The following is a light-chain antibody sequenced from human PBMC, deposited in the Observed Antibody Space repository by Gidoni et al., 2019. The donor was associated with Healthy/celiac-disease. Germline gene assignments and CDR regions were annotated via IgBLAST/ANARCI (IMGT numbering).Light chain of an antibody. V-gene: IGKV1-5*03. CDR2: KAS. CDR1: QSISSW. Sequence: DIQMPPSPSTLSASVGDRVPITCRASQSISSWLAWYQQKPGKAPKLLIYKASSLESGVPARFSGSGSGTEFTLTISSLQPDDFATYYCQQYNSYSYTFGQXIKLEIK. J-gene: IGKJ2*01. CDR3: QQYNSYSYT.